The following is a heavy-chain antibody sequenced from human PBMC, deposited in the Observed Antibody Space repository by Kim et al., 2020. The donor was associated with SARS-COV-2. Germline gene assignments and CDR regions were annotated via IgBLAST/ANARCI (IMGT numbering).Heavy chain of an antibody. D-gene: IGHD2-2*01. CDR2: IYYSGSS. V-gene: IGHV4-39*01. Sequence: SETLSLTCTVSGGSISSSSYYWGWIRQPPGKGLEWIGSIYYSGSSYYSPSLKSRVTISVDTSKNQFSLKLSSVTAADTAVYYCAGPYCSSTSCLVDFWGQGTLVTVSS. J-gene: IGHJ4*02. CDR1: GGSISSSSYY. CDR3: AGPYCSSTSCLVDF.